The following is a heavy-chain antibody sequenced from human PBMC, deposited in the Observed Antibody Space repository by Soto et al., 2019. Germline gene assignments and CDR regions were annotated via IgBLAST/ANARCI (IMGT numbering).Heavy chain of an antibody. CDR2: IYSGGTT. CDR1: RVTVTRTG. D-gene: IGHD6-13*01. Sequence: LSSAVPRVTVTRTGISYALLSPGKGLKWFSVIYSGGTTYYADSVKGRFTLSRDKSKNTMYLQMNNMRAEDTAVYYCARDFRSGKGYDYWCTRLLVSGSS. J-gene: IGHJ4*02. V-gene: IGHV3-66*01. CDR3: ARDFRSGKGYDY.